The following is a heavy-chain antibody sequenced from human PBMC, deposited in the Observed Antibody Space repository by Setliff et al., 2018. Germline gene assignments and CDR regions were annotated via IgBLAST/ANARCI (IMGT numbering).Heavy chain of an antibody. CDR2: ITAYNGNT. J-gene: IGHJ5*02. Sequence: ASVKVSCKASGGTFSSYGISWVRQAPGQGLEWMGWITAYNGNTHYAQKLQGRVTMTTDTSTSTAYMELRSLRSDDTATYFCARDRVDFVVPEAAARLDPWGQGTLVTVS. CDR3: ARDRVDFVVPEAAARLDP. D-gene: IGHD2-15*01. V-gene: IGHV1-18*01. CDR1: GGTFSSYG.